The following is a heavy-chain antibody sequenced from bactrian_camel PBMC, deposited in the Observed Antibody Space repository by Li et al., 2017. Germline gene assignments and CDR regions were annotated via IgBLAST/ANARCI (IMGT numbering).Heavy chain of an antibody. CDR1: GHSRGSNC. J-gene: IGHJ4*01. D-gene: IGHD1*01. CDR3: AAAVVPVAGACRPNMDYRD. Sequence: VQLVESGGGSVQTGGSLRLSCVVSGHSRGSNCVGWYHLPPGRAPAEREGIAAIRRSGGETWYTDSVKGRFTISHDSAENTVYLEMNSLKPEDTAMYYCAAAVVPVAGACRPNMDYRDWGQGTQVTVS. V-gene: IGHV3-3*01. CDR2: IRRSGGET.